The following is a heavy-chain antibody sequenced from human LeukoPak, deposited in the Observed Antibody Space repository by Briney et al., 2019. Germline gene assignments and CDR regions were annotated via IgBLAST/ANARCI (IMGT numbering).Heavy chain of an antibody. CDR2: ISYDGSNK. CDR1: GFTFSSYA. J-gene: IGHJ4*02. V-gene: IGHV3-30*01. CDR3: ATLPVLLGGGSPDY. D-gene: IGHD1-26*01. Sequence: GGSLRLSCAASGFTFSSYAMHGVRQARGKGREWVAVISYDGSNKYYADSVNCRFTISRDNSKNTLYLQMNSLRAEGTAVYYCATLPVLLGGGSPDYWGQGTLVTVSS.